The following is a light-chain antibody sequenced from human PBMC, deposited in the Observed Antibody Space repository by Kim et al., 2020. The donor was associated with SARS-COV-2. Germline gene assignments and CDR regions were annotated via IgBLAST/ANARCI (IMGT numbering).Light chain of an antibody. CDR1: QSISSW. CDR2: KAS. V-gene: IGKV1-5*03. J-gene: IGKJ3*01. Sequence: DIQMTQSPSTLSASVGDRVTITCRASQSISSWLAWYQQKPGKAPKLLIYKASSLERGVPSRFSGSGSGTEFTLTISSLQPDDFATDYCQQYNSYSPITVGPGTKVDIK. CDR3: QQYNSYSPIT.